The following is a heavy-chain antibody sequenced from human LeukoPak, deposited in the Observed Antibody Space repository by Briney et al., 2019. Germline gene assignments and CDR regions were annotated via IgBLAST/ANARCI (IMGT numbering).Heavy chain of an antibody. CDR3: ARDPVDYGDYSSPGYFDY. CDR2: INWNGGST. V-gene: IGHV3-20*04. J-gene: IGHJ4*02. Sequence: GGSLRLSCAASGFTFDDYGMSWVRQAPGKGLEWVSGINWNGGSTGYADSVKGRFTISRDNAKNSLYLQMNSLGAEDTALYYCARDPVDYGDYSSPGYFDYWGQGTLVTVSS. D-gene: IGHD4-17*01. CDR1: GFTFDDYG.